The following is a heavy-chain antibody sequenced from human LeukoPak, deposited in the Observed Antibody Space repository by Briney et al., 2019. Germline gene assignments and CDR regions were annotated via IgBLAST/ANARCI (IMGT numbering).Heavy chain of an antibody. V-gene: IGHV3-23*01. CDR2: ISGSGAST. J-gene: IGHJ1*01. CDR1: GFTFSSFA. CDR3: AEYFQH. Sequence: PRGSLRVSRADPGFTFSSFAMSWVRQAPGRGLEWVSSISGSGASTYYADSVKGRFTISRDNSKNTLYLQMNSLRAEDTAVYYCAEYFQHWGQGTLVTVSS.